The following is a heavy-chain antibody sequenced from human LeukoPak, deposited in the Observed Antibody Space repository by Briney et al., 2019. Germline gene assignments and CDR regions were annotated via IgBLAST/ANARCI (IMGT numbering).Heavy chain of an antibody. V-gene: IGHV1-2*02. CDR2: INPNSGGT. J-gene: IGHJ3*02. CDR1: GYTFTGYY. Sequence: ASVKVSCKASGYTFTGYYMHWVRQAPGQGLEWLGWINPNSGGTNYAQKFQGRVTMTRDTSISTAYMELSSLRSEDTAVYYCASSRGEGAFDIWGQETMVTVSS. CDR3: ASSRGEGAFDI. D-gene: IGHD3-16*01.